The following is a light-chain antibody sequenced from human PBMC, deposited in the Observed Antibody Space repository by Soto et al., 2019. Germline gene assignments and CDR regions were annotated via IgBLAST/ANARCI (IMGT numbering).Light chain of an antibody. CDR2: AAS. Sequence: DIVLTQSRLSLPVTPGEPASISCRSRESLLHSNGYNYLAWFLQKAGQSPQXXXYAASTLQSGVPSRFSGSGSGTDFTLTISCLKSEDFATYYCQQYYSYTLTFGGGTKVDIK. J-gene: IGKJ4*01. CDR1: ESLLHSNGYNY. CDR3: QQYYSYTLT. V-gene: IGKV2-28*01.